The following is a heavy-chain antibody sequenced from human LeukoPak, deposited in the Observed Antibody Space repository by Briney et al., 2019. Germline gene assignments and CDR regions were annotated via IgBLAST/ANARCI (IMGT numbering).Heavy chain of an antibody. CDR2: ISYDGRRP. D-gene: IGHD3-10*01. J-gene: IGHJ6*02. CDR1: GFTFSSHV. V-gene: IGHV3-30*04. Sequence: PGGSLRLSCVGSGFTFSSHVIHWVRQAPDTGLEWVAMISYDGRRPYHADSVKGRFTISRDNSKNTLYLQMNSLRTEDTAVYYCARDYYGSGSSSCGMDVWGLGTTVTVSS. CDR3: ARDYYGSGSSSCGMDV.